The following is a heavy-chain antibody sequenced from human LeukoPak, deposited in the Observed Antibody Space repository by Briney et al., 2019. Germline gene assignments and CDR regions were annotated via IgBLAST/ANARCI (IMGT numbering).Heavy chain of an antibody. D-gene: IGHD1-20*01. Sequence: EASVKVSCKASGGTFSSYAISWVRQAPGQGLEWMGGIIPIFGTANYAQKFQGRVTITADESTSTAYMELSSLRSEDTAVYYCARDRSYNWNPHYFDYWGQGTLVTVSS. J-gene: IGHJ4*02. CDR2: IIPIFGTA. V-gene: IGHV1-69*13. CDR1: GGTFSSYA. CDR3: ARDRSYNWNPHYFDY.